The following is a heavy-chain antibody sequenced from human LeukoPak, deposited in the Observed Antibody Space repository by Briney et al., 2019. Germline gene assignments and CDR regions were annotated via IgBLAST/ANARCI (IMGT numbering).Heavy chain of an antibody. CDR2: ISSSSSYI. D-gene: IGHD3-3*01. J-gene: IGHJ6*03. Sequence: GGSLRLSCAASGFTFSSYSMNWVRQAPGKGLEWVSSISSSSSYIYYADSVKGRFTISRDNAKNSLYLQMNSLRAEDTAVYYCARVGYDFWSGYNYYYYMDVWGKGTTVTVSS. CDR3: ARVGYDFWSGYNYYYYMDV. V-gene: IGHV3-21*01. CDR1: GFTFSSYS.